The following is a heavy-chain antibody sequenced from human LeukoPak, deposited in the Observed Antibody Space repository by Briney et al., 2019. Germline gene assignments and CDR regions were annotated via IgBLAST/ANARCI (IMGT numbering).Heavy chain of an antibody. Sequence: GGSLRLSCAASGFTDSSNYMSWVRQAPGKGLEWVSVIYSGGSTYYADSVKGRFTISRDNSKNTLYLQMNSLRAEDTAVYYCARFIQLWSVGFDYWGQGTLVTVSS. CDR2: IYSGGST. D-gene: IGHD5-18*01. V-gene: IGHV3-53*01. CDR1: GFTDSSNY. J-gene: IGHJ4*02. CDR3: ARFIQLWSVGFDY.